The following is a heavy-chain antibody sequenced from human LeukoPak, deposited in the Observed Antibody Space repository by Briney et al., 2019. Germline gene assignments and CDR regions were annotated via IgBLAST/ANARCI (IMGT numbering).Heavy chain of an antibody. CDR1: GFTVNSNY. V-gene: IGHV3-53*01. J-gene: IGHJ4*02. Sequence: GGSLRLSCAAFGFTVNSNYMSWVRQAPGKGLEWVSVIYSDGGTYYSDYVKGRFTISRDYSKNTLYLQMSSLRVEDTAVYYCARDSKGPAFWGQGTLVTVSS. D-gene: IGHD2-15*01. CDR3: ARDSKGPAF. CDR2: IYSDGGT.